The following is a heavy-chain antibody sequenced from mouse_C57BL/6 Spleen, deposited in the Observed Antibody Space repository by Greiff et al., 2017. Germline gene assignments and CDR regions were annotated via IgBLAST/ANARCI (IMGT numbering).Heavy chain of an antibody. CDR1: GFTFSSYA. CDR2: ISDGGSYT. Sequence: EVMLVESGGGLVKPGGSLKLSCAASGFTFSSYAMSWVRQTPEKRLEWVATISDGGSYTYYPDNVKGRFTISRDNAKNNLYLQMSHLKSEDTAMYYCARPETAQAAWFADWGQGTLVTVSA. D-gene: IGHD3-2*02. CDR3: ARPETAQAAWFAD. V-gene: IGHV5-4*03. J-gene: IGHJ3*01.